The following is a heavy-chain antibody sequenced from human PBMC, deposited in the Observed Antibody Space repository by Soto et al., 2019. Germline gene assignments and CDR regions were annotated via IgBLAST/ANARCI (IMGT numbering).Heavy chain of an antibody. D-gene: IGHD3-10*01. V-gene: IGHV1-18*01. Sequence: QVQLVQSGAEVKKPGASVKVSCKASGYTFTSYGISWVRQAPGQGLEWMGWISAYNGNTNYAQKLQGRVTMTTDTTPSTAYMELRSLRSDDTAVYYCARDPNYYGSGSYLPGRGGGMDVWGQGTTVTVSS. CDR2: ISAYNGNT. CDR3: ARDPNYYGSGSYLPGRGGGMDV. CDR1: GYTFTSYG. J-gene: IGHJ6*02.